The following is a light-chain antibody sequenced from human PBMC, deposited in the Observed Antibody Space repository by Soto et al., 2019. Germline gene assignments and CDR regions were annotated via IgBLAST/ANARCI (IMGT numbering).Light chain of an antibody. J-gene: IGLJ2*01. CDR3: ATWDDSLNGPV. Sequence: QSVLTQPPSVSGAPGETVTISCSGSSPNIGSNAVNWYQQVPATAPKLLIYSNDQRPSGVPDRFSASKSGTSASLAISGLQSEDDADYSCATWDDSLNGPVFGGGTKVTVL. CDR2: SND. CDR1: SPNIGSNA. V-gene: IGLV1-44*01.